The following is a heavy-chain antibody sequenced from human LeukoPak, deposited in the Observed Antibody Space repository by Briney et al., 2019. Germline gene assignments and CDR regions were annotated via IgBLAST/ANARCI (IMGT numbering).Heavy chain of an antibody. CDR3: AIIQNGGQWDGY. D-gene: IGHD4-23*01. Sequence: GASVKVSCKASGGTFSSYAISWVRQAPGQGLEWMGGIIPIFGTANYAQKFQGRVTITTDESTSTAYMELSSLRSEDTAVYYCAIIQNGGQWDGYWGQGTLVTVSS. J-gene: IGHJ4*02. CDR1: GGTFSSYA. CDR2: IIPIFGTA. V-gene: IGHV1-69*05.